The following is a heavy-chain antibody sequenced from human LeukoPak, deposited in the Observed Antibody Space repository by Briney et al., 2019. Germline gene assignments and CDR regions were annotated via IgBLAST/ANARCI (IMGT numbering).Heavy chain of an antibody. Sequence: GESLRLSCAASGFTFSNYWMSWVHQAPGKGPEWVGDIKTDGSDKYYVGSVKGRFTISRDNAKNSLYLQMNSLRAEDTAVYYCARDSLIQYGSGSYWGFDYWGQGILVTVSS. CDR2: IKTDGSDK. J-gene: IGHJ4*02. CDR3: ARDSLIQYGSGSYWGFDY. CDR1: GFTFSNYW. V-gene: IGHV3-7*03. D-gene: IGHD3-10*01.